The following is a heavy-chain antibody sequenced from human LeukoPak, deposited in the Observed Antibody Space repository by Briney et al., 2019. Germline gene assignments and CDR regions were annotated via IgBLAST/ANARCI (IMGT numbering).Heavy chain of an antibody. CDR1: GYTLTELS. CDR3: ATDKEQLAPRY. J-gene: IGHJ4*02. V-gene: IGHV1-24*01. Sequence: ASVKVSCKVSGYTLTELSMHWVRQAPGKGLEWMGGFDPEDGETIYAQKFQGRVTVTEDTSTDTAYMELSSLRSEDTAVYYCATDKEQLAPRYWGQGTLVTVSS. CDR2: FDPEDGET. D-gene: IGHD6-6*01.